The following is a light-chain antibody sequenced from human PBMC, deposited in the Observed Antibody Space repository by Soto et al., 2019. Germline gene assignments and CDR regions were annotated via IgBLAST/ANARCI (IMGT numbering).Light chain of an antibody. CDR2: DAS. CDR1: QGVSNN. CDR3: QQYTPWPPWT. J-gene: IGKJ1*01. Sequence: ILMTQSPATLSVSPGERATLSCRASQGVSNNLAWYQQKPGQAPRLLIYDASTRATGIPARFSGSGSGTEFTLTISGLQSEDFAVYYCQQYTPWPPWTFGQGTKVEIK. V-gene: IGKV3-15*01.